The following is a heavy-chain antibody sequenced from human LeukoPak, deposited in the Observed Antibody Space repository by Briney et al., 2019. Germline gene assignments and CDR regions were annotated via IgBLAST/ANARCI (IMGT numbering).Heavy chain of an antibody. Sequence: GGSLRLSCAASGFTFSSYSMNWVRQAPGKGLEWVSSISSSSSYIYYADSVKGRFTISRDNAKNSLYLQMNSLRAEDTAVYYCARGGYQLPPFDYWGQGTLVTVSS. CDR3: ARGGYQLPPFDY. D-gene: IGHD2-2*01. CDR2: ISSSSSYI. J-gene: IGHJ4*02. CDR1: GFTFSSYS. V-gene: IGHV3-21*01.